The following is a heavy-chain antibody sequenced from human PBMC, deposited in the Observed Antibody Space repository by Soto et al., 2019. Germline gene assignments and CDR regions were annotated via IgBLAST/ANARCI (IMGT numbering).Heavy chain of an antibody. Sequence: ASVKVSCTASGYTFTSYAMHWMRQAPGQRLEWMGWINAGNGNTKYSQKFQGRVTITRDTSASTAYMELSSLRSEDTAVYYCASSYSNYALIDYYYYGMDVWGQGTTVTVSS. V-gene: IGHV1-3*01. J-gene: IGHJ6*02. CDR2: INAGNGNT. D-gene: IGHD4-4*01. CDR1: GYTFTSYA. CDR3: ASSYSNYALIDYYYYGMDV.